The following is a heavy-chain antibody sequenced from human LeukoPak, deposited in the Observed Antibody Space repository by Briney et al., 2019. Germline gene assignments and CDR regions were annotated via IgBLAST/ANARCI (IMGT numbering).Heavy chain of an antibody. CDR2: ISWNSGSI. CDR1: GFTFDDYA. J-gene: IGHJ4*02. D-gene: IGHD3-9*01. CDR3: AKGEYYDILTGYFDY. V-gene: IGHV3-9*03. Sequence: PGGSLRLSCAASGFTFDDYAMHWVRQAPGKGLEWVSGISWNSGSIGYADSVKGRFTISRDNAKNSLYLQMNSLRAEDMALYYCAKGEYYDILTGYFDYWCQGTLVTVSS.